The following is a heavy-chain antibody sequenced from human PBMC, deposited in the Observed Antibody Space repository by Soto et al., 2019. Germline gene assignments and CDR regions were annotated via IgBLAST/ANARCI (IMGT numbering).Heavy chain of an antibody. CDR3: ARADYEILTGSYAMDV. J-gene: IGHJ6*02. CDR2: VSSSGNT. CDR1: GDSLGNYY. V-gene: IGHV4-4*07. D-gene: IGHD3-9*01. Sequence: PXATLSLTCTVSGDSLGNYYWFWIRQPVGKGLEWIGRVSSSGNTNANPTLNSRATMSIDTSKNQFSLRLRSVTAADTAVYYCARADYEILTGSYAMDVWGQGTTVTVSS.